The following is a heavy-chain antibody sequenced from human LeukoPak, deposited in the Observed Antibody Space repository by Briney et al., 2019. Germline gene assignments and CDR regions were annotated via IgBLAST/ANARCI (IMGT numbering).Heavy chain of an antibody. CDR2: ISSSSSTI. CDR1: GFTFSSYS. V-gene: IGHV3-48*01. D-gene: IGHD3-10*01. Sequence: GGSLRLSCAASGFTFSSYSMNWVRQAPGKGLEWVSYISSSSSTIYYADSVKGRFTISRDNAKNSLYLQMNSLRAEDTAVYYCARELWFGDSAFDVWGQGTMVTVSS. CDR3: ARELWFGDSAFDV. J-gene: IGHJ3*01.